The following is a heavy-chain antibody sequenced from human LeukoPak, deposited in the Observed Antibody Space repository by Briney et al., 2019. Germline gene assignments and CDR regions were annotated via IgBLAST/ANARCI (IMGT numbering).Heavy chain of an antibody. V-gene: IGHV3-23*01. CDR2: ISDSGDRT. Sequence: GGSLRLSCAASGFTFSSYSMNWVRQAPGKGLEWVSAISDSGDRTYYADSVKGRFTLSRDNSRNTLYLQMNSLRAEDTAVYYCAKDARRSSGWWFFDHWGQGTLVTVSS. J-gene: IGHJ4*02. D-gene: IGHD6-19*01. CDR1: GFTFSSYS. CDR3: AKDARRSSGWWFFDH.